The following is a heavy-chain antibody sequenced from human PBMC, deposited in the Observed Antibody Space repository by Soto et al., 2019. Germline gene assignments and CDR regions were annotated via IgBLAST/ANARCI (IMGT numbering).Heavy chain of an antibody. J-gene: IGHJ5*02. CDR1: GATFSSYA. CDR3: ARGFLFTVENWFDP. CDR2: IIPIFGTG. D-gene: IGHD2-21*01. Sequence: SVKVSCKASGATFSSYAISWVRQSPGQGLEWMGGIIPIFGTGNYAQKFQGRVTITADESTSTAYMELSRLRSDDTAVYYCARGFLFTVENWFDPFGQGTLVAVSS. V-gene: IGHV1-69*13.